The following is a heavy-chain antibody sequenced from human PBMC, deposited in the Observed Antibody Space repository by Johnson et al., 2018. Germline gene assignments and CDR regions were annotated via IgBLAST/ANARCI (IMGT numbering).Heavy chain of an antibody. Sequence: QLVESGGGLVQPGRSPRLSCAASGFTFDDYAMHWVRQAPGKGLEWVSGISWNSGTIAYADSVKGRFTITRDNAKNSLYLQINSLRAEDPAVDYCANWGIWGQGTMVTVSS. CDR2: ISWNSGTI. CDR1: GFTFDDYA. CDR3: ANWGI. J-gene: IGHJ3*02. V-gene: IGHV3-9*01. D-gene: IGHD7-27*01.